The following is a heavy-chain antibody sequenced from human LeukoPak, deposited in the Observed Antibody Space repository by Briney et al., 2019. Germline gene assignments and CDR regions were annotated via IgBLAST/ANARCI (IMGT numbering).Heavy chain of an antibody. Sequence: GASVKVSCKASGYTFTSYGISWVRRAPGQGLEWMGWISAYNGNTNYAQKLQGRVTMTTDTSTSTAYMELRSLRSGDTAVYYCARDSRTTQFDYWGQGTLVTVSS. V-gene: IGHV1-18*01. CDR2: ISAYNGNT. CDR1: GYTFTSYG. J-gene: IGHJ4*02. D-gene: IGHD4-11*01. CDR3: ARDSRTTQFDY.